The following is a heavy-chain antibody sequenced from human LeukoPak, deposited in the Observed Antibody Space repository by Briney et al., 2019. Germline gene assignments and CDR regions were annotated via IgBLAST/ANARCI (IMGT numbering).Heavy chain of an antibody. V-gene: IGHV4-59*01. CDR3: ASGSSTFLDYYGMDV. Sequence: SETLSLTCTVSGGSISSYYWSWIRQPPGKGLEWIGYIYYSGSTNYNPSLKSRVTISVDTSKNQFSLKLSSVTAADTAVYYCASGSSTFLDYYGMDVWGQGTMVTVSS. J-gene: IGHJ6*02. CDR2: IYYSGST. CDR1: GGSISSYY. D-gene: IGHD2-2*01.